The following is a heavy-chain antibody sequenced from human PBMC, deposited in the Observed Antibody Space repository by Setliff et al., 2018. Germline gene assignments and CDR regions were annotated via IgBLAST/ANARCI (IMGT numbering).Heavy chain of an antibody. CDR3: TVYNTGSSKDHY. CDR2: INHSGST. D-gene: IGHD2-8*02. V-gene: IGHV4-38-2*02. J-gene: IGHJ4*02. CDR1: GYSISSGYY. Sequence: PSETLCLTCTVSGYSISSGYYWGWIRQPPGKGLEWIGSINHSGSTNYNPSLKSRVTISVDTSKNQFSLKLSSVTAADTALYYCTVYNTGSSKDHYWGQGTPVTVSS.